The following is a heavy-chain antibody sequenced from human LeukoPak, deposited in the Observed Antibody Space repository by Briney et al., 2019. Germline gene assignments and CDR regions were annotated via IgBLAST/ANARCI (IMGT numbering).Heavy chain of an antibody. V-gene: IGHV3-66*02. D-gene: IGHD3-10*01. CDR1: GFTVSNNY. CDR2: IYSVGST. J-gene: IGHJ5*02. Sequence: PGRSLRLSCAASGFTVSNNYMSWVRQAPGKGLEWVSVIYSVGSTNYADSVKGRFTLSRDNSKNTLYLQMDSLRAEDTAVYYCARQFGKRNWFDPWGQGTLVTVSS. CDR3: ARQFGKRNWFDP.